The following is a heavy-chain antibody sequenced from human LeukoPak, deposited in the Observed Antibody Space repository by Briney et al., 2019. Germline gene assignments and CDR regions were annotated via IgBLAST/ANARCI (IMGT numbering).Heavy chain of an antibody. D-gene: IGHD3-22*01. J-gene: IGHJ4*02. CDR3: ARDAGYYDSSGYHYFDY. V-gene: IGHV4-4*07. Sequence: SETLSLTCTVSGGSISSYYWSWIRQPAGKGLEWIGRIYTSGSTNYNPSLKSRVTMSVDTSKNQFSLKLSSVTAADTAVYYCARDAGYYDSSGYHYFDYWGQGTLVTVSS. CDR2: IYTSGST. CDR1: GGSISSYY.